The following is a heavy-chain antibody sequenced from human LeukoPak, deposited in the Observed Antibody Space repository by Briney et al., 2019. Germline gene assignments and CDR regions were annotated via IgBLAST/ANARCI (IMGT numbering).Heavy chain of an antibody. D-gene: IGHD1-14*01. CDR2: IHYTGTT. V-gene: IGHV4-59*08. CDR1: GGSISGYY. CDR3: ARQDPTTSWFYDY. J-gene: IGHJ4*02. Sequence: SETLSLTCTVSGGSISGYYWSWIRQSPGKGLEWIGNIHYTGTTTHNPALKSRLTISLETFKNQFSLKLNPVTAADTAVYYCARQDPTTSWFYDYWGQGTLVTVSS.